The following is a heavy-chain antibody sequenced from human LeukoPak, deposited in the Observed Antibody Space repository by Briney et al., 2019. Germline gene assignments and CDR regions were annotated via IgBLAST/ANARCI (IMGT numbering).Heavy chain of an antibody. V-gene: IGHV1-69*04. J-gene: IGHJ3*02. D-gene: IGHD2/OR15-2a*01. Sequence: ASVKVSCKASGGSFSNSVITWVRQAPGQGLEWMGRIIPVFGVSNFAQKLQGRVTITADKSTNTAHMELSRLESGDTAVYYCTREGVYAPDPSSYHRDAFDIWGQGTLVIVSS. CDR3: TREGVYAPDPSSYHRDAFDI. CDR1: GGSFSNSV. CDR2: IIPVFGVS.